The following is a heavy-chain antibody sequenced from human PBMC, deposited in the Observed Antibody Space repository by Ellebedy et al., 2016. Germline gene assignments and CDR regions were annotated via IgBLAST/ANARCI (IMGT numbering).Heavy chain of an antibody. Sequence: GGSLRLSCAASGFTFSSYGMHWVRQAPGKGLEWVALIWYDGSNKFYADSVKGRFTISRDNSKNTLYLQMNSLRTEDTAVYYCARPLWFGELADAFDIWGQGTMVTVSS. D-gene: IGHD3-10*01. CDR2: IWYDGSNK. CDR3: ARPLWFGELADAFDI. J-gene: IGHJ3*02. V-gene: IGHV3-30*02. CDR1: GFTFSSYG.